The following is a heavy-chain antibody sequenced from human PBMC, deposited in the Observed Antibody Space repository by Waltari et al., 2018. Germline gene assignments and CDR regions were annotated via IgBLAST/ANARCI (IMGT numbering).Heavy chain of an antibody. CDR3: ARMKNNRESAASWYPPSFDS. V-gene: IGHV4-4*07. J-gene: IGHJ5*01. Sequence: QVHLQESGPGLVKPSDTLSLTCSVSGASISHFYWSWIRLSAAHGLEWVGRVYTTGTPNSRPSLTSRVTMSIDTSKNLLSLNLRSVTAADTGTYYCARMKNNRESAASWYPPSFDSWGQGIHVTVSS. CDR2: VYTTGTP. CDR1: GASISHFY. D-gene: IGHD6-13*01.